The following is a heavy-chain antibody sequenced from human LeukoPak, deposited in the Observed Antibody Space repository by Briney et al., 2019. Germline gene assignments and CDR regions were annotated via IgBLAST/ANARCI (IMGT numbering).Heavy chain of an antibody. CDR3: TTYVAGTNY. CDR1: GFTFSNAW. V-gene: IGHV3-15*01. D-gene: IGHD1-1*01. Sequence: GGSLVLSCAASGFTFSNAWMSWVRQAPGKGLEWVGRIKSKTDGVTTDSAAPGKGKFTISRDKSKNTLYLQMNSLKTEDTAVYYCTTYVAGTNYWGQGTLVTVSS. CDR2: IKSKTDGVTT. J-gene: IGHJ4*02.